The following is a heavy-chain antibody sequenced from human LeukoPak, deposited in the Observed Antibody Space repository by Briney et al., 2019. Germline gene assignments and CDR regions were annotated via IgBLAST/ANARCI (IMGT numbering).Heavy chain of an antibody. CDR1: GFTVSSNY. V-gene: IGHV3-23*01. D-gene: IGHD3-10*01. CDR3: AKDHYGSGSYYSRRNWFDP. Sequence: PGGSLRLSCGASGFTVSSNYMSWVRQAPGKGLEWVSAIRGSGGSTYYADSVKGRFTISRDNSKNTLYLQMNSLRAEDTAVYYCAKDHYGSGSYYSRRNWFDPWGQGTLVTVSS. CDR2: IRGSGGST. J-gene: IGHJ5*02.